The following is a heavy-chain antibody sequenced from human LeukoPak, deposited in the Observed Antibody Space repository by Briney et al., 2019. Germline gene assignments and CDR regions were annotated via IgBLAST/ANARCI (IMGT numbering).Heavy chain of an antibody. Sequence: ASVKVSCKASGYTFTSYDINWMRRAPGQGLEWMGWMNPNSGNTGYAQKFQGRVTMTRNTSISTAYMELSSLRSEDTAVYYCARAPGGRQLVRRYFDYWGQGTLVTVSS. D-gene: IGHD6-13*01. CDR3: ARAPGGRQLVRRYFDY. V-gene: IGHV1-8*01. J-gene: IGHJ4*02. CDR2: MNPNSGNT. CDR1: GYTFTSYD.